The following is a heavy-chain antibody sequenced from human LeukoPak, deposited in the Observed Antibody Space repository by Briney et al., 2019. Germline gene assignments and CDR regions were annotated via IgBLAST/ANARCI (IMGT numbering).Heavy chain of an antibody. D-gene: IGHD3-10*01. CDR3: ARRSMVRGRCYFDY. CDR1: GGSISSYY. Sequence: PSETLSLTCTVSGGSISSYYWSWIRQPPGKGLEWIGYIYYSGTTNYNPSLKSRVTISVDTSKNQFSLKLSSVTAADTAVYYCARRSMVRGRCYFDYWGQGTLVTVSS. CDR2: IYYSGTT. V-gene: IGHV4-59*08. J-gene: IGHJ4*02.